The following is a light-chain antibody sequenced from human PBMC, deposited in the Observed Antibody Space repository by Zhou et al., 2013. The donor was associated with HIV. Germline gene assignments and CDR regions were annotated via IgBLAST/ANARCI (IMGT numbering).Light chain of an antibody. CDR1: QDITHY. CDR2: AAS. CDR3: QQSYSVPPT. V-gene: IGKV1-39*01. J-gene: IGKJ2*01. Sequence: DIQMTQSPSSLSASVGDRVTITCRASQDITHYLAWFQQKPGKAPKLLMYAASNLQSAVPSRFSGSGSGADFTLTINSLQPEDFATYFCQQSYSVPPTFGQGTKLEI.